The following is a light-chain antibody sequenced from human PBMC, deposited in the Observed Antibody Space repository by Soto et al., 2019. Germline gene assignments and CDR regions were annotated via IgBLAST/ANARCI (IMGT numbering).Light chain of an antibody. CDR3: QQSFSFPRT. J-gene: IGKJ1*01. CDR1: QNINKY. V-gene: IGKV1-39*01. CDR2: AAS. Sequence: DIQMTQSPSSLAASVGDRVSITCRASQNINKYLNWYQHKPGKAPQVLIYAASNLQSGVPSRFSGTGSGTEVTLTIPGLQPEDFATYFCQQSFSFPRTFGQGTKVEIK.